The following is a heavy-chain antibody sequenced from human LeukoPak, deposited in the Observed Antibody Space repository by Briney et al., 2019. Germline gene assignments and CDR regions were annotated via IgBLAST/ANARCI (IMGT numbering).Heavy chain of an antibody. J-gene: IGHJ3*02. CDR2: INHSGST. V-gene: IGHV4-34*01. Sequence: SETLSLTCAVYGGSFSGHYWSWIRQPPGKGLEWIGEINHSGSTNYNPSLKSRVTISVDTSKNQFSLKLSSVTAADTAVYYCATLNYDFWSGSGGDAFDIWGQGTMVTVSS. D-gene: IGHD3-3*01. CDR3: ATLNYDFWSGSGGDAFDI. CDR1: GGSFSGHY.